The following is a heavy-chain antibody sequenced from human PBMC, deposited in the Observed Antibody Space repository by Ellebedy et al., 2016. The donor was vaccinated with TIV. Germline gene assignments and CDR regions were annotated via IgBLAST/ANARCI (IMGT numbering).Heavy chain of an antibody. Sequence: PGGSLRLSCKGTGYSFTSYWIGWVRQMPGKSLEWMGLIYRADSDTRYSPSFQGQVTISADKSISTAYLQWSTLKASDTAMYYCARRERWHNYDYWGQGTLVTVSS. CDR3: ARRERWHNYDY. V-gene: IGHV5-51*01. D-gene: IGHD5-24*01. CDR2: IYRADSDT. CDR1: GYSFTSYW. J-gene: IGHJ4*02.